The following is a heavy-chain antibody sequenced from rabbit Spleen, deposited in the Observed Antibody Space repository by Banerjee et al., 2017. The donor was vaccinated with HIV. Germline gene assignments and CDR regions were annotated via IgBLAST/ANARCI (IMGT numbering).Heavy chain of an antibody. CDR2: INTATGKP. J-gene: IGHJ4*01. CDR3: ARSGYVGWGGDGDLTGNKL. V-gene: IGHV1S45*01. Sequence: QEQLEESGGGLVKPEGSLTLTCKASGVSFSDKDVMCWVRQAPGKGLEWIACINTATGKPVYASWARGRFTISKTSSTTVTLQMTSLTAADTATYFCARSGYVGWGGDGDLTGNKLWGQGTLVTVS. CDR1: GVSFSDKDV. D-gene: IGHD4-1*01.